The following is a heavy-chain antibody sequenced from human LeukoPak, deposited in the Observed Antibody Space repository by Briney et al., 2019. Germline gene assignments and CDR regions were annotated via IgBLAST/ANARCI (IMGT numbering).Heavy chain of an antibody. Sequence: ASVKVSCKASGYNFNDYCVHWVRQAPGQGLEWMGRINSNSGGTSYAQNFQGRVTMTRDTSISTAYMEVSGLTSDDTAVYHCARGGSGSGYLYYFDSWGQGTLVSVSS. V-gene: IGHV1-2*06. CDR2: INSNSGGT. CDR1: GYNFNDYC. CDR3: ARGGSGSGYLYYFDS. J-gene: IGHJ4*02. D-gene: IGHD3-10*01.